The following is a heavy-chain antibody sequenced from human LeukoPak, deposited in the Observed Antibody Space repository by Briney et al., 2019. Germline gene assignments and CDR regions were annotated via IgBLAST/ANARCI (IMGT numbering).Heavy chain of an antibody. J-gene: IGHJ4*02. V-gene: IGHV3-74*01. Sequence: PGGCLRLSCAASGFTFSSYWMHWVRQAPGKGLVWVSRINSDGSSTSYADSVKGRFTISRDNAKNTVYLQMNSLRAEDTAVYYCARGKYGGYFIDYWGQGTLVTVSS. D-gene: IGHD5-12*01. CDR3: ARGKYGGYFIDY. CDR1: GFTFSSYW. CDR2: INSDGSST.